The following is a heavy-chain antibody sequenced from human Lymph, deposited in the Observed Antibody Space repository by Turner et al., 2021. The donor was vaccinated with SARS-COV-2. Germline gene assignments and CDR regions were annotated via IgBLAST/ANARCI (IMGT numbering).Heavy chain of an antibody. Sequence: QVQLVQSGAEVKKPGASVKVSCKASGYTFTTDAMHWVRQAPGQRLEWMGKIIPILGIANYAQKFQGRVTITADKSTSTAYMELSSLRSEDTAVYYCARGRLDSFGGGYYSWFDPWGQGTLVTVSS. CDR3: ARGRLDSFGGGYYSWFDP. CDR2: IIPILGIA. J-gene: IGHJ5*02. D-gene: IGHD1-26*01. V-gene: IGHV1-69*04. CDR1: GYTFTTDA.